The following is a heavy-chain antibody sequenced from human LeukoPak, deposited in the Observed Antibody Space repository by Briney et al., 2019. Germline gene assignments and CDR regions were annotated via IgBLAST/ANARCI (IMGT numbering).Heavy chain of an antibody. Sequence: GESLKISWKGSGYSFTNYWIGWGRQMPGKGLEWMGIIYPGDCDTRYSPSLQGQGTISADKSISTAYMQWSSLKASDTAMYYCERSGSSSWPNYHYYYYMDVWGKGTTVTVSS. CDR1: GYSFTNYW. V-gene: IGHV5-51*01. CDR3: ERSGSSSWPNYHYYYYMDV. D-gene: IGHD6-13*01. CDR2: IYPGDCDT. J-gene: IGHJ6*03.